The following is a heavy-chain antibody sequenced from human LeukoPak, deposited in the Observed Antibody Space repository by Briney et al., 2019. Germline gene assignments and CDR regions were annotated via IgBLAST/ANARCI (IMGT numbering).Heavy chain of an antibody. Sequence: GGSLRLSCAASGFTFSSYSMNWVRQAPGKGLEWVSYISSSSITKYHADFVKGRFTISRDNAKNSLYLQMNSLRDEGTAVYYCVRETQATAGLDYWGQGTLVTVSS. D-gene: IGHD6-13*01. CDR3: VRETQATAGLDY. CDR1: GFTFSSYS. J-gene: IGHJ4*02. V-gene: IGHV3-48*02. CDR2: ISSSSITK.